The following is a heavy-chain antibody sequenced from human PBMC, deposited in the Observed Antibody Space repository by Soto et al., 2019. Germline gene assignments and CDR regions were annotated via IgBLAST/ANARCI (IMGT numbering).Heavy chain of an antibody. J-gene: IGHJ4*02. D-gene: IGHD2-15*01. CDR3: ARSYCSGGSCYSDSDY. V-gene: IGHV1-3*05. CDR1: GYTFTSYA. CDR2: INAGNGNT. Sequence: QVQLVQSGAEEKKPGASVKVSCKASGYTFTSYAMHWVRQAPGQRLEWMGWINAGNGNTKYSQKFQGRVTITRDTSATTAYMELSSLRSEATAVYYCARSYCSGGSCYSDSDYWGQGTLVTVSS.